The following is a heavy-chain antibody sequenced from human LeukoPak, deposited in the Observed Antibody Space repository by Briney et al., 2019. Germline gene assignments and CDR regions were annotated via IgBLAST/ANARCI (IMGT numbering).Heavy chain of an antibody. CDR1: GFSFSNYS. CDR2: ISHTSTTI. D-gene: IGHD3-22*01. J-gene: IGHJ5*02. V-gene: IGHV3-48*04. CDR3: ASAHKFHDSGIYYYNPWFDP. Sequence: PGGSLRLSCAASGFSFSNYSMNWVRQAPGNGLEWVSYISHTSTTIYYADSVKGRFTISRDNAKNSLYLQMNSLRAEDTAVYHCASAHKFHDSGIYYYNPWFDPWGQGTLVTVSS.